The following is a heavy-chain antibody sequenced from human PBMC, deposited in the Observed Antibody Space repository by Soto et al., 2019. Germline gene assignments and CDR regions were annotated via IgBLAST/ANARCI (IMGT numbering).Heavy chain of an antibody. CDR1: GGSISSSSYY. Sequence: QLQLQESGPGLVKPSETLSLTCTVSGGSISSSSYYWGWIRQPPGKGLEWIGSISYSGSTYYNPSLKSRVTISRDTSKISFALKLSSVTAAVTAVYYCARRRIMITFGGVSARTFDYWGQGTLVTVSS. D-gene: IGHD3-16*01. V-gene: IGHV4-39*01. CDR2: ISYSGST. J-gene: IGHJ4*02. CDR3: ARRRIMITFGGVSARTFDY.